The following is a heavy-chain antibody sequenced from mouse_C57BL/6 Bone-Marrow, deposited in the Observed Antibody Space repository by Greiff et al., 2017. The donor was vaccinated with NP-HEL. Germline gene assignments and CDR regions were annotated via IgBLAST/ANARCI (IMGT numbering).Heavy chain of an antibody. Sequence: QVQLQQSGAELARPGASVKLSCKASGYTFTSYGISWVKQRTGQGLEWIGEIYPRSGNTYYNEKFKGKATLTADKSSSTAYMELRSLTSEDSAVYFCARVRPYYYGSSYLMDYWGQGTSVTVSS. V-gene: IGHV1-81*01. CDR2: IYPRSGNT. CDR3: ARVRPYYYGSSYLMDY. D-gene: IGHD1-1*01. J-gene: IGHJ4*01. CDR1: GYTFTSYG.